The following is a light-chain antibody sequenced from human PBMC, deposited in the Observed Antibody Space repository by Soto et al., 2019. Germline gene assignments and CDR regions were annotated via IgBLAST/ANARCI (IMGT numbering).Light chain of an antibody. CDR3: LQHTTSPWT. Sequence: DIQMTQSPSSLSASVGDRVTITCRASQGIGNNLVWFQQKPGKAPKPLIYAASSLQSGVPSRFSGSGSGTEFTLTISSLQPEDFATYYCLQHTTSPWTFGQGTKVELK. CDR1: QGIGNN. V-gene: IGKV1-17*01. J-gene: IGKJ1*01. CDR2: AAS.